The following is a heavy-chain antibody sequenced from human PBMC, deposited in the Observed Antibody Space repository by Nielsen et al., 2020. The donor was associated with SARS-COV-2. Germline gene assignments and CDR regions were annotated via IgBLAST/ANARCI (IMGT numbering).Heavy chain of an antibody. CDR3: ARGRPITMIVD. J-gene: IGHJ4*02. D-gene: IGHD3-22*01. Sequence: SETLSLTCAVYGGSFSGYYWSWIRQPPGKGLEWIGEINHSGSTNYNPYLKSRVTISVDTSKNQFPLKLSSVTAAETAVYYCARGRPITMIVDWGQGTLVNVSS. V-gene: IGHV4-34*01. CDR1: GGSFSGYY. CDR2: INHSGST.